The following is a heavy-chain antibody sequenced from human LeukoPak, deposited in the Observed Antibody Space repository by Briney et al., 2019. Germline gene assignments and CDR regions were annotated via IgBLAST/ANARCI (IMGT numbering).Heavy chain of an antibody. Sequence: SGTLSLTCAVSGGSISSSNWWSWVRQPPGKGLEWIGEIYHSGSTNYNPSLKSRVTISVDKSKNQFSLKLSSVTAADTAVYYCARVTSYSSSWFDYWGQGTLVTVSS. V-gene: IGHV4-4*02. CDR1: GGSISSSNW. CDR2: IYHSGST. D-gene: IGHD6-13*01. J-gene: IGHJ4*02. CDR3: ARVTSYSSSWFDY.